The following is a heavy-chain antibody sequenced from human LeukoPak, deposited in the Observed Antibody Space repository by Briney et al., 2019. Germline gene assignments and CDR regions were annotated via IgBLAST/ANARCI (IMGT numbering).Heavy chain of an antibody. Sequence: SETLSLTCALSGGSISGYYSSGIRQPPGKGLEWIGYMYYSGGTYYNPSLKSRVTISADTSTNHFSLKLRSVTAADTAVYYCARDSAAAGIGSRGQGTLVTVSS. D-gene: IGHD6-13*01. CDR1: GGSISGYY. CDR2: MYYSGGT. V-gene: IGHV4-59*01. J-gene: IGHJ5*01. CDR3: ARDSAAAGIGS.